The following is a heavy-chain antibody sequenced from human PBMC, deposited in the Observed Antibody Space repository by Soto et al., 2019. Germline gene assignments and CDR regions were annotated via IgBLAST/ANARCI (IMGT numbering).Heavy chain of an antibody. CDR3: AKEVVPAAIPWFDP. D-gene: IGHD2-2*02. Sequence: GGSLRLSCAASGFTFSSYGMHWVRQAPGKGLEWVAVISYDGSNKYYADSVKGRFTISRDNSKNTLYLQMNSLGAEDTAVYYCAKEVVPAAIPWFDPWGQGTLVTVSS. V-gene: IGHV3-30*18. J-gene: IGHJ5*02. CDR1: GFTFSSYG. CDR2: ISYDGSNK.